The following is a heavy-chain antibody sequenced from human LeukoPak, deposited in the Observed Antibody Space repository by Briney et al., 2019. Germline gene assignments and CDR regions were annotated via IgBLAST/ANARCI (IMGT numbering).Heavy chain of an antibody. J-gene: IGHJ4*02. CDR1: GGSISGFY. CDR2: IYTSGST. CDR3: ARHYLAVVVPAAIDY. D-gene: IGHD2-2*01. V-gene: IGHV4-4*07. Sequence: SETLSLTCTVSGGSISGFYWSWIRQPAGKGLEWIGRIYTSGSTNYNPSLKSRVTMSLDTSKNQFSLKLSSVTAADTAVYYCARHYLAVVVPAAIDYWGQGTLVTVSS.